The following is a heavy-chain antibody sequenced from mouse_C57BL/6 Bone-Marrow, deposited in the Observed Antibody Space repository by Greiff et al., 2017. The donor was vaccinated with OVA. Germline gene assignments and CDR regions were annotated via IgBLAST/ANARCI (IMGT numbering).Heavy chain of an antibody. CDR2: IRNKANGYTT. CDR3: ASSGDYDGGYFDV. J-gene: IGHJ1*03. CDR1: GFTFTDYY. D-gene: IGHD2-4*01. Sequence: EVLLVESGGGLVQPGGSLSLSCAASGFTFTDYYMSWVRQPPGKALEWLGFIRNKANGYTTEYSASVKGRFTISRDNSQSILYLQMNALRAEDSATYYCASSGDYDGGYFDVWGTGTTVTVSS. V-gene: IGHV7-3*01.